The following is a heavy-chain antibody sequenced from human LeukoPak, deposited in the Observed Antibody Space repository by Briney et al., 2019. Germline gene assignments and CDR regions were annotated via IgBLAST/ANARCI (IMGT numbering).Heavy chain of an antibody. J-gene: IGHJ3*02. D-gene: IGHD2-2*01. Sequence: PSETLSLTCAVSGYSISSGYYWGWIRQPPGKGLEWIGSIYHSGSTYYNPSLKSRVTISVDTSENQFSLKLSPVTAADTAVYYCARQDYCSSTSCYAYFSTYAPDAFDIWGQGTMVTVSS. CDR1: GYSISSGYY. CDR3: ARQDYCSSTSCYAYFSTYAPDAFDI. V-gene: IGHV4-38-2*01. CDR2: IYHSGST.